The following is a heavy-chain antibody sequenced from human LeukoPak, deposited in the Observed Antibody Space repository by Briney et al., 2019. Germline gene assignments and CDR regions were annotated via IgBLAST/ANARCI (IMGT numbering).Heavy chain of an antibody. CDR2: ITRNNAVI. CDR3: ARGDILNTRQLDS. J-gene: IGHJ4*02. Sequence: PGGSLRLSCAASGFIFDDYAMHWVRRTPGKGLQWVSGITRNNAVIGYVDSVKGRFTISRDSAKNSLYLQMDSLRPDDTDFYYCARGDILNTRQLDSWGLGTLVTVSS. V-gene: IGHV3-9*01. CDR1: GFIFDDYA. D-gene: IGHD3-9*01.